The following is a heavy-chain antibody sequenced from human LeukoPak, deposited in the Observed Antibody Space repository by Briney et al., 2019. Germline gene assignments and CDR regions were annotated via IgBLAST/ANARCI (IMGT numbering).Heavy chain of an antibody. Sequence: SETLSLTCTVSGASISNGDFYWTWIRQPPGKGLEWIGYLHYSGYTYHNPSLKSRITTSIDTSKNQFSLKLNSVTAADTAVYYCARHYGPWGQGTLVTVSS. CDR2: LHYSGYT. CDR1: GASISNGDFY. V-gene: IGHV4-30-4*01. D-gene: IGHD3-16*01. CDR3: ARHYGP. J-gene: IGHJ5*02.